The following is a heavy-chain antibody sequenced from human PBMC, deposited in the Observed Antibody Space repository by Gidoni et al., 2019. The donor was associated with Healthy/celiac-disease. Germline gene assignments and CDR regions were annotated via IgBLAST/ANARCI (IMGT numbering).Heavy chain of an antibody. V-gene: IGHV4-34*01. CDR2: INHSGST. Sequence: QVQLQQWGAGLLKPSETLSLTCAVYGGSFSGYYWSWIRQPPGKGLEWIGEINHSGSTNYNPSLKSRVTISVDTSKNQFSLKLSSVTAADTAVYYCARRVVPAAIRINWFDPWGQGTLVTVSS. J-gene: IGHJ5*02. CDR1: GGSFSGYY. D-gene: IGHD2-2*01. CDR3: ARRVVPAAIRINWFDP.